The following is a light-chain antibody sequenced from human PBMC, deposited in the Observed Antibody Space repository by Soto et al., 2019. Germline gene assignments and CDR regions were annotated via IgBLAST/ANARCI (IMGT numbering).Light chain of an antibody. CDR2: AAS. J-gene: IGKJ1*01. CDR3: QQSYSTLTWT. CDR1: QTISRY. V-gene: IGKV1-39*01. Sequence: DIQMTQSPSSLSASVGDSVTITCRASQTISRYLNWYQQKPGKAPKLLIYAASNLQSGVPSRFNVSGSGTDFTLTIISLQPEDFASYYCQQSYSTLTWTFGQGTKVEIK.